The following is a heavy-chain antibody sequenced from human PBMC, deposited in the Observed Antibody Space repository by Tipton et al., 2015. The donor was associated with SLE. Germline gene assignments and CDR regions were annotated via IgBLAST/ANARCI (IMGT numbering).Heavy chain of an antibody. CDR2: IRYDGSNK. D-gene: IGHD1-26*01. CDR1: GFTFSSYA. Sequence: SLRLSCAASGFTFSSYAMHWVRQAPGKGLEWVAFIRYDGSNKYYADSVKGRFTISRDNSKNTLYLQMNSLRAEDTAVYYCAKPRRSDPWEYFQHWGQGTLVTVSS. CDR3: AKPRRSDPWEYFQH. V-gene: IGHV3-30*02. J-gene: IGHJ1*01.